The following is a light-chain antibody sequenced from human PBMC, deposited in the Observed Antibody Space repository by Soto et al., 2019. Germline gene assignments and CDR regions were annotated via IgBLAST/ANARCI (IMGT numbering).Light chain of an antibody. CDR1: SSNIGSNY. CDR2: RNN. V-gene: IGLV1-47*01. Sequence: QSALTQPPSASATPGQRVTISCSGSSSNIGSNYVYWYQQVPGTAPKLLIYRNNQRPSGVPDRFSDSKSGTSASLAISGLRSEDDADYYCAAWDNSLTGYVFGTGTKLTVL. CDR3: AAWDNSLTGYV. J-gene: IGLJ1*01.